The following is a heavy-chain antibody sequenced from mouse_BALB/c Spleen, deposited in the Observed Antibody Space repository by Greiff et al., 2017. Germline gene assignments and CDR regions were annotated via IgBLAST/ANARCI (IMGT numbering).Heavy chain of an antibody. CDR2: ISYSGST. CDR1: GDSITSGY. D-gene: IGHD1-1*02. Sequence: VQLQQSGPSLVKPSQTLSLTCSVTGDSITSGYWNWIRKFPGNKLEYMGYISYSGSTYYNPSLKSRISITRDTSKNQYYLQLNSVTTEDTATYYCARYVLWSYYYAMDYWGQGTSVTVSS. CDR3: ARYVLWSYYYAMDY. J-gene: IGHJ4*01. V-gene: IGHV3-8*02.